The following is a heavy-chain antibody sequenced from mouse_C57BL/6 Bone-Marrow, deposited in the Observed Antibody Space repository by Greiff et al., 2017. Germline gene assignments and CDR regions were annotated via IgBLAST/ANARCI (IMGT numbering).Heavy chain of an antibody. CDR2: IYPRDGST. Sequence: VHLVESGPELVKPGASVKLSCKASGYTFTSYDINWVKQRPGQGLEWIGWIYPRDGSTKYNEKFKGKATLTVDTSSSTAYMERHSLTSEDSAVYFCARDYGRSYWYFDVWGTGTTVTVSS. CDR1: GYTFTSYD. CDR3: ARDYGRSYWYFDV. J-gene: IGHJ1*03. D-gene: IGHD1-1*01. V-gene: IGHV1-85*01.